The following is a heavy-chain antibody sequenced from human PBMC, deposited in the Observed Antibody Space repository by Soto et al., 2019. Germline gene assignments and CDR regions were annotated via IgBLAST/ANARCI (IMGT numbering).Heavy chain of an antibody. CDR1: GFTFSDFE. D-gene: IGHD1-7*01. CDR2: ISYDGSNQ. CDR3: ARRTGTAPRFDY. Sequence: QVQLVESGGGVVQPGRSLRLSCSASGFTFSDFEMYWVRQAPGKGLDWVSFISYDGSNQYYAGSVKGRFTVSRDNSKNTRFLLMNSLRPEDTAVYFCARRTGTAPRFDYWGQGTLVTVSS. J-gene: IGHJ4*02. V-gene: IGHV3-30-3*01.